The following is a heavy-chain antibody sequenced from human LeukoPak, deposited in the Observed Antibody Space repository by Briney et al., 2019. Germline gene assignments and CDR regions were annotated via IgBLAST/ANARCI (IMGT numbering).Heavy chain of an antibody. J-gene: IGHJ6*02. CDR3: ARGYIVRCMDV. CDR2: ISSSGRTT. D-gene: IGHD2-8*01. Sequence: GSLRLSCAASGFTFSSDEMNWVRQVPGKGLEWVSYISSSGRTTYYADSMTGRFTISRENAKNTLYLQMDSLRAEDTAVYYCARGYIVRCMDVWGQGTTVIISS. V-gene: IGHV3-48*03. CDR1: GFTFSSDE.